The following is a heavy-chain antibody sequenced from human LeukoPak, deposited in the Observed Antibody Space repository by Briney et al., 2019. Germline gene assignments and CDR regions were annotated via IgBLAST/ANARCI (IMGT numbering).Heavy chain of an antibody. D-gene: IGHD3-16*01. V-gene: IGHV4-34*01. J-gene: IGHJ6*03. CDR3: ARVLYYYYMDV. Sequence: SETLSLTCAVYGGSFSGYYWSWIRQPPGKGLEWIGEINHSRSTNYNPSLKSRVTISVDTSKNQFSLKLSSVTAADTAVYYCARVLYYYYMDVWGKGTTVTVSS. CDR2: INHSRST. CDR1: GGSFSGYY.